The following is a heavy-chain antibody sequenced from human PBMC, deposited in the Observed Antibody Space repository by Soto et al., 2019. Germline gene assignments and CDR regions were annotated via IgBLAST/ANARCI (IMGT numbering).Heavy chain of an antibody. V-gene: IGHV1-69*01. D-gene: IGHD2-2*01. CDR3: ARDHGSGCSSTSGYGYYYGMDV. Sequence: QVQLVQSGAEVKKPGSSVKVSCKASGGTFSSYAISWVRQAPGQGLEWMGGIIPIFGTANYAQKFQGRVTITADESTSTAYMELSSLRSEDTAVYYCARDHGSGCSSTSGYGYYYGMDVWGQGTTVTVSS. CDR1: GGTFSSYA. J-gene: IGHJ6*02. CDR2: IIPIFGTA.